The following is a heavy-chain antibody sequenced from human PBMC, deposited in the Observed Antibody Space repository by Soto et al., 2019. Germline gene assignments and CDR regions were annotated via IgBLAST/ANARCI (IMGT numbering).Heavy chain of an antibody. D-gene: IGHD2-2*01. J-gene: IGHJ2*01. V-gene: IGHV3-30*03. Sequence: QVQLVESGGGVVQPGRSLGLSCAASGFTFNTYGMHWVRQAPGKGLEWVAAISYDGINKYYADSVKGRFTISRDNSKNTLYVQMNSLRAEEPAVYYCARSPQPTRGIHWYFDLWGRGILVTVSS. CDR1: GFTFNTYG. CDR2: ISYDGINK. CDR3: ARSPQPTRGIHWYFDL.